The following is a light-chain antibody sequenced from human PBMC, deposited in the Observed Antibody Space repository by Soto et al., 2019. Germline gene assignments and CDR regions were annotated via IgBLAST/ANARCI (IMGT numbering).Light chain of an antibody. J-gene: IGLJ1*01. CDR2: EGS. CDR3: CSYAGSSTTYV. V-gene: IGLV2-23*01. Sequence: SVLTQPASVSGYPGQSITISCTGTSSDVGSYNLVSWYQQHPGKAPKLMIYEGSKRPSGVSNRFSGSKSGNTASLTISGLQAEDEADYYCCSYAGSSTTYVFGNGTKVTVL. CDR1: SSDVGSYNL.